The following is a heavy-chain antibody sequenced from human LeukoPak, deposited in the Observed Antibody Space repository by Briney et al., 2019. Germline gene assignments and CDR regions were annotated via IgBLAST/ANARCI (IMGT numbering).Heavy chain of an antibody. CDR1: GGTFSSYA. V-gene: IGHV1-69*04. D-gene: IGHD6-19*01. J-gene: IGHJ1*01. CDR3: ARDRLAWAVAGPRAEYFQH. Sequence: GASVKVSCKASGGTFSSYAISWVRQAPGQGLEWMGRIIPILGIANYAQKFQGRVTITADKSTSTAYMELSSPRSEDTAVYYCARDRLAWAVAGPRAEYFQHWGQGTLVTVSS. CDR2: IIPILGIA.